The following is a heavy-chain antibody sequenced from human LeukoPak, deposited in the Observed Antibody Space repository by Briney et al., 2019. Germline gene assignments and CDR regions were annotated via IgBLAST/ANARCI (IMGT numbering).Heavy chain of an antibody. Sequence: PGGSLRLSCAASGFTFSSYSMTWVRQVPGKGLEWVSSMSSGSRYIYYADSVRGRFTISRDNAKNSLYLLMNSLRAEDTAVYYCARDRPTGASRLFVVQWGQGTLVTVSS. D-gene: IGHD3-3*01. CDR2: MSSGSRYI. CDR3: ARDRPTGASRLFVVQ. CDR1: GFTFSSYS. V-gene: IGHV3-21*01. J-gene: IGHJ4*02.